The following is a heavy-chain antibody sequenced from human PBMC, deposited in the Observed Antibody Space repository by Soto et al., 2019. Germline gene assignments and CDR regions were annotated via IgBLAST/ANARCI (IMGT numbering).Heavy chain of an antibody. CDR1: GFTFSNYW. CDR3: ARDLGGYASH. CDR2: INTDGSTT. Sequence: EVQLVESGGGLVQPGGSLRLSCAASGFTFSNYWMHWVRQAPGKGPVWVSRINTDGSTTNYADSVKDRFTIPRDNAKNTLYLQTNSLGAEDTAVYYCARDLGGYASHWGQGTLVTVSS. J-gene: IGHJ4*02. D-gene: IGHD3-16*01. V-gene: IGHV3-74*01.